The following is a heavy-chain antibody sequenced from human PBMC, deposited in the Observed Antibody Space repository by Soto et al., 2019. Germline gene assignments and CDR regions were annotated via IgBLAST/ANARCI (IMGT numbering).Heavy chain of an antibody. CDR1: GGSISSYY. CDR2: IYYSGST. J-gene: IGHJ4*02. CDR3: ARGIYYDSSGYYYFDY. D-gene: IGHD3-22*01. V-gene: IGHV4-59*01. Sequence: SETLSLTCTVSGGSISSYYWSWIRQPPGKGLEWIGYIYYSGSTNYNPSLKSRVTISVDTSKNQFSLKLSSVTAADTAVYYCARGIYYDSSGYYYFDYWAREPWSPSPQ.